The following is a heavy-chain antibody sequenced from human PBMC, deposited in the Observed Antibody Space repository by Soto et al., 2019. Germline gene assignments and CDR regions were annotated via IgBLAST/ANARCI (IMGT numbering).Heavy chain of an antibody. J-gene: IGHJ6*02. CDR2: FDPEDGET. CDR3: ATEGNCSGLTSSEIIYYYYGMDV. CDR1: GYTLTELS. D-gene: IGHD2-15*01. Sequence: ASVKVSCKVSGYTLTELSMHWVRQAPGKGLEWMGGFDPEDGETIYAQKFQGRVTMTEDTSTDTAYMELSSLRSEDTAVYYCATEGNCSGLTSSEIIYYYYGMDVWGQGTTVTVSS. V-gene: IGHV1-24*01.